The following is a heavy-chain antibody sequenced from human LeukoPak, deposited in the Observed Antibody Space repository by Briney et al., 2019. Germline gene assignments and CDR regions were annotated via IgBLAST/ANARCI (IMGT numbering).Heavy chain of an antibody. Sequence: AXVKVSCKASGYTFTGYYMHWVRQAPGQGLEGMGWINPNSGGKNYAQKFQGRVTMTRDTSISTAYMELSRLRSDDTAVYYCARVLSVAGTAYFDYWGQGTLVTVSS. J-gene: IGHJ4*02. CDR3: ARVLSVAGTAYFDY. CDR1: GYTFTGYY. CDR2: INPNSGGK. D-gene: IGHD6-19*01. V-gene: IGHV1-2*02.